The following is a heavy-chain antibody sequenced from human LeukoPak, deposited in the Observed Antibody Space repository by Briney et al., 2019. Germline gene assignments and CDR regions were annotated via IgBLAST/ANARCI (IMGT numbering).Heavy chain of an antibody. CDR2: ISYDGSNK. Sequence: GGSLRLSCAASGFTFSSYGMHRVRQAPGKGLEWVAVISYDGSNKYYADSVKGRFTISRDNSKNTLYLQMNSLRAEDTAVYYCAKAGDGYSHFQHWGQGTLVTVSS. V-gene: IGHV3-30*18. D-gene: IGHD5-24*01. CDR1: GFTFSSYG. CDR3: AKAGDGYSHFQH. J-gene: IGHJ1*01.